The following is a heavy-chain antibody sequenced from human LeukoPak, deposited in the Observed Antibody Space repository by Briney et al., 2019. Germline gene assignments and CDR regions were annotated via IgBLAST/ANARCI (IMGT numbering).Heavy chain of an antibody. Sequence: GGSLRLSCAASGFTFSSYDMHWVRQAPGKGLEWVAVIWYDGINKYYVDSVKGRFTISRDNSKNTLYLQMNSLRAEDTAVYYCARGRDVWGQGTLVTVSS. CDR2: IWYDGINK. V-gene: IGHV3-33*01. CDR1: GFTFSSYD. CDR3: ARGRDV. J-gene: IGHJ4*02.